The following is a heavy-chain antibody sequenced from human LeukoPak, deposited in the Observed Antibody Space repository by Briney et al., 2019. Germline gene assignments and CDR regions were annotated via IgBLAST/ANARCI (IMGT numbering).Heavy chain of an antibody. J-gene: IGHJ4*02. CDR1: GFTFSDYY. CDR3: ARDQSTAGPTTADY. Sequence: GGSLRLSCAASGFTFSDYYMTWIRQAPGKGLEWVSHITRSSTYTNYADSVKGRFTISRDNAKNTLYLQMNSLRAEDTAIYYCARDQSTAGPTTADYWGQGTLVTVSS. D-gene: IGHD1-26*01. CDR2: ITRSSTYT. V-gene: IGHV3-11*06.